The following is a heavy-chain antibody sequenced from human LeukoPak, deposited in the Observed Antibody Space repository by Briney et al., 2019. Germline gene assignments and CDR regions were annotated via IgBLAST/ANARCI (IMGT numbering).Heavy chain of an antibody. CDR3: AKDRSSGWLFYGMDV. J-gene: IGHJ6*02. Sequence: GGSLRLSCAASGFTFSSYTMSWVRQAPGKGLEWVSAISGSGGSTYYADSVKGWFTISRDNSKNTLYLQMNSLRAEDTAVYYCAKDRSSGWLFYGMDVWGQGTTVTVSS. V-gene: IGHV3-23*01. CDR1: GFTFSSYT. CDR2: ISGSGGST. D-gene: IGHD6-19*01.